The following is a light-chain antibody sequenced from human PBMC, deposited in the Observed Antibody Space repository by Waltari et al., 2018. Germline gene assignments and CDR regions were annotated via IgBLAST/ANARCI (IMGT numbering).Light chain of an antibody. V-gene: IGKV1-12*01. CDR2: SAS. Sequence: DIQMTQSPSFVSASVGDIVTITCRASQGIDNWLAWYQQKPGKAPKFLIYSASSLQSGVPSRFVGSGSGTDFILTISRLQPEDFATYYCQQTNSFPRTFGQGTKVAIK. CDR1: QGIDNW. J-gene: IGKJ1*01. CDR3: QQTNSFPRT.